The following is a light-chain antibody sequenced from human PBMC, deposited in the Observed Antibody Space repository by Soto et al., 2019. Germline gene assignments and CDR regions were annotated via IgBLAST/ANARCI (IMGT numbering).Light chain of an antibody. V-gene: IGKV1-5*03. Sequence: DTQMTQSPSTLSASVGDRVTITCRASQSINHWLAWYQQKPGKAPKLLIYKASNLESGVPSRFSGSASGTEFTLTISSLQPDDLATYYCQQYNGYSGTFGQGTKLEIK. CDR2: KAS. CDR3: QQYNGYSGT. J-gene: IGKJ2*02. CDR1: QSINHW.